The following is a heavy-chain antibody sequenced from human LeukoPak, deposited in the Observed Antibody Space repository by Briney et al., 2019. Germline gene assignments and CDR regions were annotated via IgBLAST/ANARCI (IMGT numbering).Heavy chain of an antibody. CDR3: AKPGGASSIAY. CDR1: GFSFSSYG. J-gene: IGHJ4*02. D-gene: IGHD6-6*01. CDR2: IRNDGSNK. Sequence: GGSLRLSCAASGFSFSSYGMHSVRQAPGTGLEWVAFIRNDGSNKYYADSVKGRFTISRDDTKNTLYLQMNSLRAEDTAVYYCAKPGGASSIAYWGQGTLVTVSS. V-gene: IGHV3-30*02.